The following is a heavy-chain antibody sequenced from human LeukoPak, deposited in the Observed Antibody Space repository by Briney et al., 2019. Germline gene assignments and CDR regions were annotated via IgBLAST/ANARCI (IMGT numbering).Heavy chain of an antibody. V-gene: IGHV3-53*01. CDR3: ARSYRGVTDY. CDR2: IYSGGST. Sequence: GGSLRLSCAASGFTVSSNYMSWVRQAPGKGLEWGSVIYSGGSTYYADSVKGRFTISRDNSKNTLYLQMNSLRAEDTAVYYCARSYRGVTDYWGQGTLVTVSS. D-gene: IGHD2-21*02. CDR1: GFTVSSNY. J-gene: IGHJ4*02.